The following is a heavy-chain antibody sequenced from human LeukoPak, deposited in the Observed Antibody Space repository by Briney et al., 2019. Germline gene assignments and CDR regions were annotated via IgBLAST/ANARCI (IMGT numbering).Heavy chain of an antibody. J-gene: IGHJ4*02. Sequence: GASVKVSCKASGGTFSSYAISWVRQAPGQGLEWMGRIIPILGIANYAQKFQGRVTITADKSTSTAYMELSSLRSEDTAVYYCARDLLGAMPFDYWGQGTLVTVSS. V-gene: IGHV1-69*04. CDR2: IIPILGIA. CDR3: ARDLLGAMPFDY. D-gene: IGHD1-26*01. CDR1: GGTFSSYA.